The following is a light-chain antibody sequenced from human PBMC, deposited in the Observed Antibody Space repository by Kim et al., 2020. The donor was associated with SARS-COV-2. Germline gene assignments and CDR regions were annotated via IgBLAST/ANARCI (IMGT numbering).Light chain of an antibody. CDR3: QQYSSYSRT. V-gene: IGKV1-8*01. J-gene: IGKJ1*01. CDR1: QDINSY. Sequence: AIRMTQSPSSFSASTGDRVTITCRASQDINSYLAWYQQKPGKAPNLLIYGASTLQSGVPSRFSGSGSGTDFTLTISRLQSEDFATYYCQQYSSYSRTFGQGTKVDIK. CDR2: GAS.